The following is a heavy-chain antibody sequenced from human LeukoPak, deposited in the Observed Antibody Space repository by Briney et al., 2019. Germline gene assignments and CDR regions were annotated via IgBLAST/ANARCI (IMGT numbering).Heavy chain of an antibody. CDR3: ARHGSSSLYYGMDV. CDR2: IYYGGST. V-gene: IGHV4-39*01. Sequence: SETLSLTCNVSGGSISSSSYYWGWIRQPPGKGLESIGSIYYGGSTYYDPSLKSRVTISVDTSKNQFSLELSSVTAADTAVYYCARHGSSSLYYGMDVWGQGTTVAVSS. CDR1: GGSISSSSYY. J-gene: IGHJ6*02. D-gene: IGHD6-6*01.